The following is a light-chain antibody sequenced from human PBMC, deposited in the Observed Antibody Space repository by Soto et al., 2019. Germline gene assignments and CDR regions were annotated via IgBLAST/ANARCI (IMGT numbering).Light chain of an antibody. CDR2: AAS. CDR1: QSISSY. CDR3: QQSDSTLFT. J-gene: IGKJ3*01. Sequence: DIQMTQSPSSLSASLGDRVTITCRANQSISSYLNWYQQKPGKAPKLLIYAASSLKSGVPSRFSGSGSGTDFTLTISSLQPEDFATYYCQQSDSTLFTFGPGTKVDIK. V-gene: IGKV1-39*01.